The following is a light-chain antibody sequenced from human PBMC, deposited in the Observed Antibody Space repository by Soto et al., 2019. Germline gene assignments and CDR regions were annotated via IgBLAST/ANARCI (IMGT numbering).Light chain of an antibody. V-gene: IGKV3-15*01. J-gene: IGKJ2*01. CDR1: QSIGNN. CDR2: RAS. Sequence: EIVMTQSPATPSVSPGERATLSCRASQSIGNNLAWYQQRPGQAPRLLIYRASTRATGIAGRLSGSGSGTEFTLTISSLQSEDFAVYYCQQYNNWPYTFGQGTKLEIK. CDR3: QQYNNWPYT.